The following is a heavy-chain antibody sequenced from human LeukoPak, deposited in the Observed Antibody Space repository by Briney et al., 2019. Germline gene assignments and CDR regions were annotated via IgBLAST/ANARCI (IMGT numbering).Heavy chain of an antibody. CDR1: GYSFTSYW. Sequence: GESLKISCVGSGYSFTSYWIGWVRQLPGKGLEWMGIIYPGDSDTRYSPSFQGQVTISADKSISTAYLHWSSLKASDTAMYYCARRGYSYGFEGAHFDYWGQGTLVTVSS. V-gene: IGHV5-51*01. CDR2: IYPGDSDT. D-gene: IGHD5-18*01. J-gene: IGHJ4*02. CDR3: ARRGYSYGFEGAHFDY.